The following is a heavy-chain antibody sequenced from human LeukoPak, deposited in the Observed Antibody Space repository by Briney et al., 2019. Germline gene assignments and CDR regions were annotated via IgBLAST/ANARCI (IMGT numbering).Heavy chain of an antibody. D-gene: IGHD2-15*01. CDR2: IIPIFGTA. J-gene: IGHJ4*02. V-gene: IGHV1-69*13. CDR1: GGTFSSYA. CDR3: ARGPRGYCCGVFDF. Sequence: SVKVSRKASGGTFSSYAISWVRQAPGQGLEWMGGIIPIFGTANYAQKFQGRVTITADESTSTAYMELSSLRSEDTAVYYCARGPRGYCCGVFDFWGWGTVVTVSS.